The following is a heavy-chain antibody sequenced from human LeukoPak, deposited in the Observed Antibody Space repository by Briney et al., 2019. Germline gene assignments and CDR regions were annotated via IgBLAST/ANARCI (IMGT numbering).Heavy chain of an antibody. Sequence: GGSLRLSCEASGFTFDDYGMSWVRQAPGKGLEWVSVIYSGGSTYYADSVKGRFTISRDNSKNTLYLQMNSLRAEDTAVYYCARSFGDPAAPFDYWGQGTLVTVSS. J-gene: IGHJ4*02. CDR1: GFTFDDYG. V-gene: IGHV3-53*01. D-gene: IGHD3-10*01. CDR3: ARSFGDPAAPFDY. CDR2: IYSGGST.